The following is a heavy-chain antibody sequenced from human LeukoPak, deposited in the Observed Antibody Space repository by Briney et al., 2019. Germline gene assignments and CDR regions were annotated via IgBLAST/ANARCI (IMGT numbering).Heavy chain of an antibody. D-gene: IGHD5-24*01. V-gene: IGHV4-4*07. CDR3: ARLRELAALHDALDI. Sequence: SETLSLTCTVSGGSISSYYWSWIRQPAGKGLEWIGRIYTSGSTNYNPSLKSRVTMSVDTSRNQFSLKLSSVTAADTAVYYCARLRELAALHDALDIWGQGTMVTVCS. J-gene: IGHJ3*02. CDR2: IYTSGST. CDR1: GGSISSYY.